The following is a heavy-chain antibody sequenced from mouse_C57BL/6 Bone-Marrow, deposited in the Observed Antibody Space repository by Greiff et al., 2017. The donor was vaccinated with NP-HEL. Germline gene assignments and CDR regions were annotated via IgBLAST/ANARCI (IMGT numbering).Heavy chain of an antibody. J-gene: IGHJ3*01. Sequence: VQLQQSGAELVRPGASVKLSCTASGFNIKDDYMHWVKQRPEQGLEWIGWIDPENGDTEYASKFQGKATITADTSSNTAYLQLSSLTSEDTAVYYCTTTGLRRAWFAYWGQGTLVTVSA. CDR1: GFNIKDDY. CDR2: IDPENGDT. V-gene: IGHV14-4*01. D-gene: IGHD2-4*01. CDR3: TTTGLRRAWFAY.